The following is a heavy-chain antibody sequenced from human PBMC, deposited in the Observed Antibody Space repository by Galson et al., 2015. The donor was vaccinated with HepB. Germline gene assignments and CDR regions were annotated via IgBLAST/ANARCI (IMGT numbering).Heavy chain of an antibody. CDR3: ARETPDTYYFDS. CDR2: IFAGGGRK. J-gene: IGHJ4*02. D-gene: IGHD2/OR15-2a*01. Sequence: SVKVSCKASGYTLTNYHFHWVRQAPGQGPEWMGRIFAGGGRKRFAERFQGRVTMTRDSSTSTIYMEVSSLRSADTAVYYCARETPDTYYFDSWGQGTLVTVSS. CDR1: GYTLTNYH. V-gene: IGHV1-46*01.